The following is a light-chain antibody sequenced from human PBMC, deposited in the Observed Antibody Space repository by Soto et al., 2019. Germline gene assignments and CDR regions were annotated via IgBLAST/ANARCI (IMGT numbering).Light chain of an antibody. CDR1: SSDVGSYNY. Sequence: QSVLTQPPSASGSPGQSVTISCTGTSSDVGSYNYVSWYQQHPGKAPKLMIYEVTKRPSGVPDRFSGSKSDNTASLTVSGLQAEDEADYYCTSYAGSNNVVFGGGTQLTVL. V-gene: IGLV2-8*01. J-gene: IGLJ2*01. CDR2: EVT. CDR3: TSYAGSNNVV.